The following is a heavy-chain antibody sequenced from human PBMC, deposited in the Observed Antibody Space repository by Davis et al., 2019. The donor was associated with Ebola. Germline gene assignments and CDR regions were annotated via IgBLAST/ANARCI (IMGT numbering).Heavy chain of an antibody. CDR1: GFTFSSYS. CDR3: AKDLAAGSDSVGMDV. D-gene: IGHD6-13*01. J-gene: IGHJ6*02. CDR2: IGGSGAGT. Sequence: GGSLRLSCAASGFTFSSYSMNWVRQAPGMGLEWVSTIGGSGAGTYYAESVKGRFTISRDNSKNTLYLQMNSLRAEDTAVYYCAKDLAAGSDSVGMDVWGQGTTVTVSS. V-gene: IGHV3-23*01.